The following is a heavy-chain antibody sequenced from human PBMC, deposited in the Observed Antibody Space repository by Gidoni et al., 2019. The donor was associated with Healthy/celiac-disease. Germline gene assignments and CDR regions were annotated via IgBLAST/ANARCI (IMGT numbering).Heavy chain of an antibody. CDR3: AKGGSSGWFFDY. V-gene: IGHV3-23*01. Sequence: EVQLLESGGGLVQPGGSLRLSCSASGFTFSSYAMSWVRQAPGKGLEWVSAISGSGGSTYYADSVKGRFTISRDNSKNTLYLQMNSLRAEDTAVYYCAKGGSSGWFFDYWGQGTLVTVSS. CDR2: ISGSGGST. CDR1: GFTFSSYA. J-gene: IGHJ4*02. D-gene: IGHD6-19*01.